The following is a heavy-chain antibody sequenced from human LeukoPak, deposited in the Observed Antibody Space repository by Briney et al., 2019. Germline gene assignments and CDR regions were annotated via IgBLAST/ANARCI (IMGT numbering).Heavy chain of an antibody. J-gene: IGHJ3*02. CDR2: IRSIGDR. CDR1: GFTFGDYD. V-gene: IGHV3-13*01. CDR3: ARLYSSGRYANAFYI. Sequence: GGSLRLSCAASGFTFGDYDMHWVRQAPGKGLEWVSAIRSIGDRFYSGSVKGRFTISRENTKNTLYLEMNSLRVGDTAAYYCARLYSSGRYANAFYIWGQGTVVTVSS. D-gene: IGHD6-19*01.